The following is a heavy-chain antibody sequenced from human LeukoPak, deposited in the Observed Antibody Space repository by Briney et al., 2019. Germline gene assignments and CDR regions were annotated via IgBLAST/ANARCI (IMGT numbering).Heavy chain of an antibody. CDR3: ASSPGGTGAFDV. CDR2: IYYSGSS. J-gene: IGHJ3*01. CDR1: GGSISTYY. V-gene: IGHV4-59*01. D-gene: IGHD1-1*01. Sequence: SETLSLTCTVSGGSISTYYWSWIRQPPGQGLEWIGYIYYSGSSDYNPSLKSRVTISVDTSKNQFSLKLSSVTAADTAVYYCASSPGGTGAFDVWGQGTMVTVSS.